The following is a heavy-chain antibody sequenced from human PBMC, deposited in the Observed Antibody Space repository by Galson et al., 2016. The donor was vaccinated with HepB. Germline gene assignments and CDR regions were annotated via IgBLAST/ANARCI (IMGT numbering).Heavy chain of an antibody. CDR3: ARSSGSRNGYFDY. V-gene: IGHV4-39*01. CDR2: IYYAGVT. J-gene: IGHJ4*02. Sequence: ETLSLTCTVSGRSVSSGTYFWGWIRQPPGKGLEWIGMIYYAGVTHYNPSFESRVTISVDTSKNQLSLRLSSLTAADTSVYYCARSSGSRNGYFDYWGQGALVTVSS. D-gene: IGHD1-26*01. CDR1: GRSVSSGTYF.